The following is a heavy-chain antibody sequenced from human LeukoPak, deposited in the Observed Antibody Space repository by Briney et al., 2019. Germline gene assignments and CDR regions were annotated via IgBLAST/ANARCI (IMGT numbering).Heavy chain of an antibody. V-gene: IGHV4-34*01. D-gene: IGHD3-10*01. J-gene: IGHJ4*02. CDR3: ARARRYYASGSYGPIFLCDY. CDR2: INHSGST. CDR1: GGSFSGYY. Sequence: PSETLSLTCAVYGGSFSGYYWSWIRQPPGKGLEWIGEINHSGSTNYNPSLKSRVTISVDTSKNQFSLKLSSVTAADTAVYYCARARRYYASGSYGPIFLCDYWVQRTLVTVSS.